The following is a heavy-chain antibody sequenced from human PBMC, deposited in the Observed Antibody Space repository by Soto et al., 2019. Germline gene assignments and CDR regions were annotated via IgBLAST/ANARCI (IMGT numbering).Heavy chain of an antibody. CDR2: IIPISGTA. CDR3: ARSQGSSTSLEIYYYYYYGMDV. D-gene: IGHD2-2*01. V-gene: IGHV1-69*01. CDR1: GGTFSSYA. Sequence: QVQLVQSGAEVKKPGSSVKVSCKASGGTFSSYAISWVRQAPGQGLEWLGGIIPISGTANYAQKFQGRVTITADESTNTAYIELSSLRSEDTAVYYCARSQGSSTSLEIYYYYYYGMDVWGQGTTVTVSS. J-gene: IGHJ6*02.